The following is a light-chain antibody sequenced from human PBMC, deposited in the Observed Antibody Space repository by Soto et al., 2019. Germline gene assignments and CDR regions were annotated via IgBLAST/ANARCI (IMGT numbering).Light chain of an antibody. CDR2: AAS. CDR1: QGISRS. J-gene: IGKJ5*01. CDR3: QQADTFPIT. Sequence: DIQMTQSPSSVSASVGDRVTITWQASQGISRSLAWYQQKPGKAPKLLIYAASSLQSGVPSRFSGSGFGTDFTLTINSLQPEDFALYYCQQADTFPITFGQGTRLEI. V-gene: IGKV1D-12*01.